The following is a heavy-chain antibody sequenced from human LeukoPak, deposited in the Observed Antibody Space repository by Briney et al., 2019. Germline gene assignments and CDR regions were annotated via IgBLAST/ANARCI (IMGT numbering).Heavy chain of an antibody. D-gene: IGHD4-17*01. CDR2: ISGSGGST. V-gene: IGHV3-23*01. J-gene: IGHJ4*02. CDR1: GFTFSSYA. CDR3: AKGQAYHGDYLNFDY. Sequence: PGGSLRLSCAASGFTFSSYAMSWVRQAPGRGLEWVSAISGSGGSTYYADSVKGRFTISRDNSKNTLYLQMNSLRAEDTAVYYCAKGQAYHGDYLNFDYWGQGTLVTVSS.